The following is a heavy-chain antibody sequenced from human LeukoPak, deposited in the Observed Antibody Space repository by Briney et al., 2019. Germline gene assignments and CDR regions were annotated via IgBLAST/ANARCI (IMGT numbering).Heavy chain of an antibody. D-gene: IGHD3-3*01. V-gene: IGHV3-30-3*01. CDR3: AREPFWSGYFSNLHFDY. Sequence: GGSLRLSCAASGFTFSSYAMHWVRQAPGKGLEWVAVISYDGSNKYYADSVKGRFTISRDNSKNTLYLQMNSLRAEDTAVYYCAREPFWSGYFSNLHFDYWGRGALVTVSS. CDR1: GFTFSSYA. J-gene: IGHJ4*02. CDR2: ISYDGSNK.